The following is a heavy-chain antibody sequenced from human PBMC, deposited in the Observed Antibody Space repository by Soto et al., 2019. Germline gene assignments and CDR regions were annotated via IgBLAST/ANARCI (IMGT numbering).Heavy chain of an antibody. D-gene: IGHD6-13*01. V-gene: IGHV5-51*01. CDR1: VYSFTSYW. J-gene: IGHJ6*02. Sequence: GESLKISCKGSVYSFTSYWIAWVRQMPGKGLEWMGIIYPGDSDTRYSPSFQGQVTISADKSISTAYLQWSSLKASDTAMYYCARPRSSSRNYYGMDVWGQGTTVTVSS. CDR2: IYPGDSDT. CDR3: ARPRSSSRNYYGMDV.